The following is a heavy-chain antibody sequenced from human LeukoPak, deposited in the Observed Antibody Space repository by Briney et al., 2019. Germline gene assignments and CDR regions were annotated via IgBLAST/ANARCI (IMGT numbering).Heavy chain of an antibody. V-gene: IGHV4-59*08. D-gene: IGHD6-19*01. CDR2: MSYSGNS. J-gene: IGHJ4*02. CDR1: GGSISTYY. CDR3: ARNGGGWSFDY. Sequence: SETLSLTCTVSGGSISTYYWSWIRQSPGKGLEWIGYMSYSGNSNYSPSLESRVTVSVDTSKNQFSLKLTSVTAADTAVYYCARNGGGWSFDYWGQGTLVTASS.